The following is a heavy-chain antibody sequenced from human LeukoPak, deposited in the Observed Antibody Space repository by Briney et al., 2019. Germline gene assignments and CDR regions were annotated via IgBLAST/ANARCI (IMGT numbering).Heavy chain of an antibody. CDR1: GYSFTSYW. CDR2: IYPGDSDT. D-gene: IGHD3-9*01. V-gene: IGHV5-51*01. CDR3: ARHITYYDILTGLVDY. J-gene: IGHJ4*02. Sequence: TGESLKISCKGSGYSFTSYWIGWVRQMPGKGLEWMGIIYPGDSDTRYSPSFQGQVTISADKSISTAHLQWSSLKASDTAMYYCARHITYYDILTGLVDYWGQGTLVTVSS.